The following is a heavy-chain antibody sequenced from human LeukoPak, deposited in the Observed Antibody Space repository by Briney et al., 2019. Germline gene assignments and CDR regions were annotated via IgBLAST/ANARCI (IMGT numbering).Heavy chain of an antibody. V-gene: IGHV7-4-1*02. Sequence: ASVKVSCKASGYTFTTYAMNWVRQAPGQGLEWMGWINTNTGNPTYAQGFTGRFVFSLDTSVSTAYLQINSLKAEDTAVYYCARVVVVAATARVFDIWGQGTMVTVSS. CDR2: INTNTGNP. CDR3: ARVVVVAATARVFDI. CDR1: GYTFTTYA. J-gene: IGHJ3*02. D-gene: IGHD2-15*01.